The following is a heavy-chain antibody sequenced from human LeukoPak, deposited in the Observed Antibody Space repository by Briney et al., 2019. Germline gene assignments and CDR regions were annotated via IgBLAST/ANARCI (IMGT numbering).Heavy chain of an antibody. CDR2: IYHSGST. D-gene: IGHD1-26*01. CDR1: GYSISSGYY. J-gene: IGHJ4*02. V-gene: IGHV4-38-2*02. CDR3: ARVRGSYYPFDY. Sequence: SETLSLTCTVSGYSISSGYYWDWIRQPPGKGLEWIGSIYHSGSTYYNPSLKSRVTISVDTSKNQFSLKLNSVTAADTAVYYCARVRGSYYPFDYWGQGTLVTVSS.